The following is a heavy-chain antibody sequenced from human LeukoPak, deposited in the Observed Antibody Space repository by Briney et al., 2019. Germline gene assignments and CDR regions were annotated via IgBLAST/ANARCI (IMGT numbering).Heavy chain of an antibody. J-gene: IGHJ4*02. D-gene: IGHD3-10*01. CDR1: GGSISSYY. CDR3: ARAYGSGSYSRYYFDY. V-gene: IGHV4-59*01. Sequence: SETLSLTCTVSGGSISSYYWGWSRQPPGGGRGWSGDIYYSGSTQSNPSLKRRVTISVDTSKNQFSLQLSSVTAADTAVYYCARAYGSGSYSRYYFDYWGQGTLVTVSS. CDR2: IYYSGST.